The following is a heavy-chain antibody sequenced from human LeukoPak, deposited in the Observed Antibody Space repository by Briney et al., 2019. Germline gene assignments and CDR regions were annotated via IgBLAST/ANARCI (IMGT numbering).Heavy chain of an antibody. D-gene: IGHD3-22*01. J-gene: IGHJ3*02. Sequence: SVKVSCKASGGTFISYAISWVRQAPGQGLEWMGGIIPIFGTANYAQKFQGRVTITADESTSTAYMELSSLRSEDTAVYYCAREGDYYDSSGYQNPHAFDIWGQGTMVTVSS. V-gene: IGHV1-69*13. CDR2: IIPIFGTA. CDR3: AREGDYYDSSGYQNPHAFDI. CDR1: GGTFISYA.